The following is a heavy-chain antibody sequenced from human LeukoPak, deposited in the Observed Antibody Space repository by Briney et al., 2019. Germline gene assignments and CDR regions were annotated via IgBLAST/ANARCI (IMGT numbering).Heavy chain of an antibody. J-gene: IGHJ5*02. CDR1: GFTFGTYW. Sequence: GGSLRLSCAASGFTFGTYWMTWVRRAPGKGLEWVANIKPDESEKYYVDSVKGRFTISRDNAKNSLYLQMNSLRAEDTAVYYCARDLGYCSGGSCYRRHNWFDPWGQGTLVTVSS. D-gene: IGHD2-15*01. CDR2: IKPDESEK. V-gene: IGHV3-7*01. CDR3: ARDLGYCSGGSCYRRHNWFDP.